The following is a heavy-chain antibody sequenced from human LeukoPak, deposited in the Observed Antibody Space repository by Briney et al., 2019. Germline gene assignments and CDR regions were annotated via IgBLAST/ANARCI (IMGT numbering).Heavy chain of an antibody. J-gene: IGHJ3*02. CDR1: GGSISSYY. Sequence: SETLSLTCTVSGGSISSYYWSWIRRPPGKGLEWIGYIYYSGSTNYNPSLKSRVTISVDTSKNQFSLKLSSVTAADTAVYYCARGEATQDAFDIWGQGTMVTVSS. V-gene: IGHV4-59*01. CDR2: IYYSGST. CDR3: ARGEATQDAFDI. D-gene: IGHD1-26*01.